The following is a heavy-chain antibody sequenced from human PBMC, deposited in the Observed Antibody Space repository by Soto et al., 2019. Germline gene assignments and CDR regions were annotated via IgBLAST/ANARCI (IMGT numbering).Heavy chain of an antibody. Sequence: EVPLVESGGGLVQPGGSLRLTCVASGFPFSIYSMNWVRQAPGKGLEWSSYITSDTNTIKYADSVKGRFTISRDNAKHLVYLQMNSLRDEDTAVYFCARSVEGHFDYWGQGTVVTVSS. CDR2: ITSDTNTI. CDR3: ARSVEGHFDY. V-gene: IGHV3-48*02. D-gene: IGHD1-1*01. CDR1: GFPFSIYS. J-gene: IGHJ4*02.